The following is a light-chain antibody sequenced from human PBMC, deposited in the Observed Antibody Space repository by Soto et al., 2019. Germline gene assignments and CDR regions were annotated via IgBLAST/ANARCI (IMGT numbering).Light chain of an antibody. J-gene: IGLJ3*02. CDR2: EVS. CDR3: SSYTSSSTRV. V-gene: IGLV2-14*01. CDR1: SSDVGGYKY. Sequence: QSALTQPASVSGSPGQSITISCTGTSSDVGGYKYVSWYQQHPGKAPKLMIYEVSNRPSGVSNRFSGSKSGNTASLIISGLQAEDEADYYCSSYTSSSTRVFGAGTKVTVL.